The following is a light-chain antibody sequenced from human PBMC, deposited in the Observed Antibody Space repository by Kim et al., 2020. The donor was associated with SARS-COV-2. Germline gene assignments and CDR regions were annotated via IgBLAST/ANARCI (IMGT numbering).Light chain of an antibody. Sequence: NFMLTQPHSLSGSPGKTTTISCTRSSGSIASQYLQWYQQHPGSAPITVIYEDNQRPSGVPDRFSGTIDCSYNSAPLSITGLKAEDEADYYCQSHDGTTWVFGGGTRLTVL. CDR2: EDN. J-gene: IGLJ3*02. V-gene: IGLV6-57*03. CDR3: QSHDGTTWV. CDR1: SGSIASQY.